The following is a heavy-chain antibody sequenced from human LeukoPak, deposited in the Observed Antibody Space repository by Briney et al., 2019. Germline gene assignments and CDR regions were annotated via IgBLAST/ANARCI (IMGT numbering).Heavy chain of an antibody. CDR1: GGSFSGYY. Sequence: PSETLSLTCAVYGGSFSGYYWSWVRQPAGTGLEWIGRIYTSGTTNYNPSLKSRVTFSVDTSKNQFSLRLTSVSAADTAIYYCARLAGYYHMDVWGKGTTVTISS. CDR3: ARLAGYYHMDV. CDR2: IYTSGTT. V-gene: IGHV4-59*10. J-gene: IGHJ6*03.